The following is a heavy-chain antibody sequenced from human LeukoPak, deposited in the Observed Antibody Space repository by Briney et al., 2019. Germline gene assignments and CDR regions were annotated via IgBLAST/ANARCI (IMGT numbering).Heavy chain of an antibody. Sequence: GGSLRLSCAASGFTFRSYEMNWVRQAPGKGLEWVSYISSSGSTIYYADSVKGRFTISRDNAKNSLYLQMNSLRAEDTAVYYCAREKREWFGELLFFDYWGQGTLVTVSS. V-gene: IGHV3-48*03. CDR1: GFTFRSYE. CDR3: AREKREWFGELLFFDY. J-gene: IGHJ4*02. CDR2: ISSSGSTI. D-gene: IGHD3-10*01.